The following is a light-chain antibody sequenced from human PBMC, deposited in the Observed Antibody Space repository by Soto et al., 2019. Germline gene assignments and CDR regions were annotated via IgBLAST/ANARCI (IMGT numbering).Light chain of an antibody. Sequence: DIQMTQSPSSLSASVGDRVTITCRASQSISSYLHWYQQKPGKAPKLLIYAASNLQSGVPSRFSASGSGTDFTLTLNSMQPEDFATYYCQQGYSTPWTFGQGPKGDIK. J-gene: IGKJ1*01. CDR1: QSISSY. CDR2: AAS. V-gene: IGKV1-39*01. CDR3: QQGYSTPWT.